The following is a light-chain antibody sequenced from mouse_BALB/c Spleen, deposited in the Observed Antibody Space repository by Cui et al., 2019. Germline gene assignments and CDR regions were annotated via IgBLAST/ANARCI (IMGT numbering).Light chain of an antibody. Sequence: LVHTRPPATMSASPGENVTMTCSASSSVSYMHWYQQKSGTSPKRWIYDTSKLASGVPARFSGSGSGTSYSLTISSMEAEDAATYYCQQWSSNPPTFGGGTKLEIK. V-gene: IGKV4-59*01. J-gene: IGKJ1*01. CDR2: DTS. CDR1: SSVSY. CDR3: QQWSSNPPT.